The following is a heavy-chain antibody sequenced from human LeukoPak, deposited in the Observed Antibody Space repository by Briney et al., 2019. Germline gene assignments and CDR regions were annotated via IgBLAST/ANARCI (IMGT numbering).Heavy chain of an antibody. CDR2: INHSGST. CDR3: VGYGGNSQFDY. D-gene: IGHD4-23*01. CDR1: GGSFRGYY. V-gene: IGHV4-34*01. Sequence: SETLSLTCADYGGSFRGYYWSWIRQPPGKGLEWIGEINHSGSTNYNPSLKSRVTISVDTSKNQFSLKLSSVTAADTAVYDCVGYGGNSQFDYWGQGTLVTVSS. J-gene: IGHJ4*02.